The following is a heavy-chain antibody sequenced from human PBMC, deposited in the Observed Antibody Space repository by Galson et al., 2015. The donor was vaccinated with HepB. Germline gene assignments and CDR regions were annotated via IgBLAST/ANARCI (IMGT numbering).Heavy chain of an antibody. CDR1: GYTFTSYG. Sequence: SVKVSCKASGYTFTSYGISWVRQAPGQGLEWMGWISAYNGNTNYAQKLQGRVTMTTDTSTSTAYMELRSLRSDDTAVYYCARDRDTMYFDWQQDYWGQGTLVTVSS. CDR3: ARDRDTMYFDWQQDY. CDR2: ISAYNGNT. J-gene: IGHJ4*02. D-gene: IGHD3-9*01. V-gene: IGHV1-18*04.